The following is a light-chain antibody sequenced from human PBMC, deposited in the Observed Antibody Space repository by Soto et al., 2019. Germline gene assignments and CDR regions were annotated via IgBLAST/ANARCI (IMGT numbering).Light chain of an antibody. CDR3: QKYNIAPRT. Sequence: DIQMTQSPSSLSASVGDRVTITCRASQDINNYLAWYQQKPGKVPRLLIYAASALQSGVPSRFSGSGSGTDFTLTIISLQPEDVATYYYQKYNIAPRTFGHGTKVEIK. V-gene: IGKV1-27*01. J-gene: IGKJ1*01. CDR1: QDINNY. CDR2: AAS.